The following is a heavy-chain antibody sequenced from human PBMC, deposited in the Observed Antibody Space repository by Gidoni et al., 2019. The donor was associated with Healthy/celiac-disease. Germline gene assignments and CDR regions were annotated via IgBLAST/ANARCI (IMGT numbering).Heavy chain of an antibody. V-gene: IGHV4-34*01. D-gene: IGHD6-6*01. CDR3: ARGLSSGYNWFDP. CDR1: GGSFSGYY. J-gene: IGHJ5*02. CDR2: INHSGST. Sequence: QVQLQQWGAGLLKPSETLSLTCAVYGGSFSGYYWSWIRQPPGKGLEWIGEINHSGSTNYNPSLKSRVTISVDTSKNQFSLKLSSVTAADTAVYYCARGLSSGYNWFDPWGQGTLVTVSS.